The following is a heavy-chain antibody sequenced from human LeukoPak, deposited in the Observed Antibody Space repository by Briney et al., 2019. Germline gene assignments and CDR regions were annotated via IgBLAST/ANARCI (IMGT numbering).Heavy chain of an antibody. CDR1: GFTFSSYG. D-gene: IGHD3-3*01. Sequence: GGSLRLSCAASGFTFSSYGMHWVRQAPGKGLEWVAFIRYDGSNKYYADSVKGRFTISRDNSKNTLYLQMNSLRAEDTAVYYCAKDGGGYYYYGMDVWGQGTTVTVSS. CDR2: IRYDGSNK. V-gene: IGHV3-30*02. J-gene: IGHJ6*02. CDR3: AKDGGGYYYYGMDV.